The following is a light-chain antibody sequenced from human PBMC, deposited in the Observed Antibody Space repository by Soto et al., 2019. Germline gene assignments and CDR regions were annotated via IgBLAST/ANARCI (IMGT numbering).Light chain of an antibody. J-gene: IGKJ1*01. V-gene: IGKV3-15*01. CDR1: QSVSSN. CDR3: QQYNNWPRP. CDR2: GAS. Sequence: TQSPSTRSGCTGGRATRACGASQSVSSNIAWYHQNPAPPPRLLTYGASTRATRIPARFSGSGSGTEFTLNITRLQSEDFAVHYCQQYNNWPRPFAQGATV.